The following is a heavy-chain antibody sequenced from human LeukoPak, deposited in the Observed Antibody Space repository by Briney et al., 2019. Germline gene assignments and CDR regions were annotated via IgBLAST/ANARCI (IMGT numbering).Heavy chain of an antibody. D-gene: IGHD6-19*01. Sequence: GGSLRLSCAASGFTFSDYYMSWIRQAPGKGLEWVSYISSSGSTIYYADSVKGRFTISRDNAKNSLYLQMNSLRAEDTAVYYCARDMLSSGWYLSTRLKFAYWGQGTLVTVSS. CDR1: GFTFSDYY. J-gene: IGHJ4*02. V-gene: IGHV3-11*01. CDR2: ISSSGSTI. CDR3: ARDMLSSGWYLSTRLKFAY.